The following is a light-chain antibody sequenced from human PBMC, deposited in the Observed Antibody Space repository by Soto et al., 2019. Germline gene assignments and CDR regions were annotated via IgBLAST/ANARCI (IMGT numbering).Light chain of an antibody. CDR1: QSVSSSY. J-gene: IGKJ2*01. CDR2: GAS. Sequence: EIVLTQSPGTLSLSPGERATLSWRASQSVSSSYLAWYQQKPGQAPRLLIYGASSRATGIPDSFSGSGSGTDFTLTISRLEPEDFAVYYCQQYGTSPYTFGQGTKLEIK. CDR3: QQYGTSPYT. V-gene: IGKV3-20*01.